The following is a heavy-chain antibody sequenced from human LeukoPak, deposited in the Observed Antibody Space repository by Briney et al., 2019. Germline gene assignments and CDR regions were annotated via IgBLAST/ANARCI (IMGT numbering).Heavy chain of an antibody. D-gene: IGHD2-21*01. CDR2: ISGSGGST. CDR1: GFTFSSYA. V-gene: IGHV3-23*01. Sequence: GGSLRLSCAASGFTFSSYAMSWVRQAPGKGLEWVSAISGSGGSTYYADSVKGRFTISRDNSKNTLYLQMNSLRAEDTAVYYCAKDHLHIVVVHNWFDPWGQGTLVTVSS. CDR3: AKDHLHIVVVHNWFDP. J-gene: IGHJ5*02.